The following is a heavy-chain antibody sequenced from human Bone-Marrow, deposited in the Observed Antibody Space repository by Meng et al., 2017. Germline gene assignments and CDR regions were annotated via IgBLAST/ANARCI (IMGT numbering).Heavy chain of an antibody. D-gene: IGHD3-22*01. Sequence: GESLKISCAASGFTVSSNYMSWVRQAPGKGLEWVSVIYSGGSTYYADSVKGRFTISRHNPKNTLYLQMNSLRAEDTAVYYCARASSDYYDSSGTFDYWGQGTLVTVSS. CDR1: GFTVSSNY. V-gene: IGHV3-53*04. CDR3: ARASSDYYDSSGTFDY. J-gene: IGHJ4*02. CDR2: IYSGGST.